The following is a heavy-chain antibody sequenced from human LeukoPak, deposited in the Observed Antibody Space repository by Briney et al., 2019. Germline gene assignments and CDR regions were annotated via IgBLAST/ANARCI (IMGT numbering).Heavy chain of an antibody. V-gene: IGHV1-8*03. CDR3: AGVGIAAAGGLDY. D-gene: IGHD6-13*01. CDR2: MNPNSGNT. Sequence: ASVKVSCKASGYTFTSYDINWVRQATGRGLEWMGWMNPNSGNTGYAQKFQGRVTITRNTSISTAYMELSSLRSEDTAVYYCAGVGIAAAGGLDYWGQGTLVTVSS. J-gene: IGHJ4*02. CDR1: GYTFTSYD.